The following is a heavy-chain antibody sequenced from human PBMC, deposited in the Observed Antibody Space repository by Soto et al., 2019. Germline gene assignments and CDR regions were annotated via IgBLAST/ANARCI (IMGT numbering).Heavy chain of an antibody. CDR3: ATLVTPRRPLDV. CDR2: INPDSGGT. J-gene: IGHJ6*02. V-gene: IGHV1-2*02. CDR1: GFTLTIHA. Sequence: ASVKVSCKASGFTLTIHAIHWVRQAPGQRPEWMGWINPDSGGTEYAQKFQGRVTMTRDTSFSTAYMELSRLRPDDTAVYYCATLVTPRRPLDVWAKGPRSPSP. D-gene: IGHD4-4*01.